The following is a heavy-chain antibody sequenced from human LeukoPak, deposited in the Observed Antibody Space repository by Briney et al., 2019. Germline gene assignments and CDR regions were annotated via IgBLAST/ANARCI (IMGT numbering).Heavy chain of an antibody. Sequence: GGFLRLSCAASGFTFSSYAMSWVRQAPGKGLEWVSALSGGGEYTYSADSVKGRFTISRDNSKSMLYLQMNSLRVEDTAVYYCATITYFDYIWGRFASWGQGTLVTVSS. CDR2: LSGGGEYT. CDR1: GFTFSSYA. V-gene: IGHV3-23*01. CDR3: ATITYFDYIWGRFAS. D-gene: IGHD3-16*01. J-gene: IGHJ4*02.